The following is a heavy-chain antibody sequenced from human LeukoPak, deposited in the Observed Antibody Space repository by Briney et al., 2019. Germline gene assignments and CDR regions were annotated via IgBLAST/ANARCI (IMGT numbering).Heavy chain of an antibody. CDR2: IKQDGRQK. J-gene: IGHJ4*02. CDR1: RFTLRIYW. CDR3: ARGVPYDTWSGPHDSDY. D-gene: IGHD3-3*01. V-gene: IGHV3-7*01. Sequence: GGSLRLSCGASRFTLRIYWMGWVPQAPGTGLEWVAHIKQDGRQKYYVDAVKGRFTISRDSAKNPLYLQMNSLRAEATAVYYCARGVPYDTWSGPHDSDYWGQGTLVTVSS.